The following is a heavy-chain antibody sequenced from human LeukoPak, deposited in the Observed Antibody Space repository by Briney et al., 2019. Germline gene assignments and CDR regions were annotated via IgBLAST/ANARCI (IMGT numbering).Heavy chain of an antibody. J-gene: IGHJ4*02. Sequence: SETLSLTCTVSDGSISSSSYYWGWIRQPPGKGLEWIGSIYYSGSTYYSPSLKSRVTISVDTSKNQFSLKLSSVTAADTAVYCCARQAGAFDYWGQGTLVTVSS. CDR2: IYYSGST. D-gene: IGHD4/OR15-4a*01. CDR1: DGSISSSSYY. CDR3: ARQAGAFDY. V-gene: IGHV4-39*01.